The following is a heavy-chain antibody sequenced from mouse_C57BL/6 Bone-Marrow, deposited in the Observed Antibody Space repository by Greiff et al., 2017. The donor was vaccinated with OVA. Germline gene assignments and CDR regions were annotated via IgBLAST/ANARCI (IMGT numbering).Heavy chain of an antibody. CDR2: IYPGSGST. CDR1: GYTFTSYW. D-gene: IGHD2-5*01. V-gene: IGHV1-55*01. CDR3: ARGYSNYDAMDY. J-gene: IGHJ4*01. Sequence: VKLQQPGAELVKPGASVKMSCKASGYTFTSYWITWVKQRPGQGLEWIGDIYPGSGSTNYNEKFKSKATLSVDTSSSTAYMQLSSLTSEDSAVYYCARGYSNYDAMDYWGQGTSVTVSS.